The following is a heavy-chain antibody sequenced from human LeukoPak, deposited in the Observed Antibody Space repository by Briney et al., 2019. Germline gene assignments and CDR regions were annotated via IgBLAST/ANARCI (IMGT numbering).Heavy chain of an antibody. CDR3: ARDAQWELRAFDV. J-gene: IGHJ3*01. V-gene: IGHV1-69*06. Sequence: SVKVSCKASGGTFSSYAISWVRQAPGQGLEWMGGIIPVFDRPNYAQKFEGRVTITADKSTNTTYMEITSLTSDDTAVYYCARDAQWELRAFDVWGRGTMVIVSS. CDR2: IIPVFDRP. D-gene: IGHD4-23*01. CDR1: GGTFSSYA.